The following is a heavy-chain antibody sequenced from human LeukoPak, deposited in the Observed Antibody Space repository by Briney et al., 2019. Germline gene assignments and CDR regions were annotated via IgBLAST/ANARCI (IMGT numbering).Heavy chain of an antibody. CDR1: GFSFSDNF. Sequence: GGSLRLSCTAYGFSFSDNFMGWLRQAPGKGLEWVSYINSGGDTIHYSGAVKGRFSISGDNSKRLLYLHMSRLRIDDTALYCARGGSGWTFNHWGQGTLVSVSS. J-gene: IGHJ4*02. CDR3: RGGSGWTFNH. D-gene: IGHD2/OR15-2a*01. CDR2: INSGGDTI. V-gene: IGHV3-11*01.